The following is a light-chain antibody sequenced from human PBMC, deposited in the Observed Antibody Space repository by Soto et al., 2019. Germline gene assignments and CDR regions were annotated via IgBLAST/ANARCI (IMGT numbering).Light chain of an antibody. CDR1: QSVSRSY. CDR2: GAS. CDR3: QPYGSPGT. Sequence: LSLSAGAVSLQQEASATHSFRASQSVSRSYLAWYQQQPGQAPRLLIYGASSRATGIPDRFSGSGSGTDFTLTISILAAEDLAVYCWQPYGSPGTFGQGSKV. J-gene: IGKJ1*01. V-gene: IGKV3-20*01.